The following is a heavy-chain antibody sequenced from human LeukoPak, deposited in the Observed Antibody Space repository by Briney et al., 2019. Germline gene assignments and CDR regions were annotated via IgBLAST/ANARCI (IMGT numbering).Heavy chain of an antibody. CDR1: GFTFSTYA. Sequence: PGGSLRLSCAASGFTFSTYAMSWVRQAPGKGVEWVSAISGGGVSTSYADSVRGRFTISRDNSKNTMYLQMNSLRAEDTAVYYCAKAASGNWNDVSDYWGQGTLVTVSS. CDR2: ISGGGVST. D-gene: IGHD1-20*01. CDR3: AKAASGNWNDVSDY. J-gene: IGHJ4*02. V-gene: IGHV3-23*01.